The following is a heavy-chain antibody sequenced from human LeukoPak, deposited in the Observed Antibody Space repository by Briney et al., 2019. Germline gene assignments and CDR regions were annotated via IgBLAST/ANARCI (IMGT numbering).Heavy chain of an antibody. CDR2: IIPIFGTA. Sequence: SVKVSCKASGYTFTSYAISWVRQAPGQGLEWMGGIIPIFGTANYAQKFQGRVTITADKSTSTAYMELSSLRSEDTAVYYCARDSGMYYYDSSGYPPFDYWGQGTLVTVSS. V-gene: IGHV1-69*06. J-gene: IGHJ4*02. D-gene: IGHD3-22*01. CDR3: ARDSGMYYYDSSGYPPFDY. CDR1: GYTFTSYA.